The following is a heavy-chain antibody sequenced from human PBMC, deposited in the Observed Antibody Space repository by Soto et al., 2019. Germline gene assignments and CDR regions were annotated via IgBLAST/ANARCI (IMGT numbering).Heavy chain of an antibody. D-gene: IGHD3-10*01. CDR2: IDGSGGIT. V-gene: IGHV3-23*01. Sequence: GGSRRLSWAASGFTFGTTDMSWVRQAPGEGLEWVSTIDGSGGITYYADSVKGRFTISRDNSRNTVYLQMNSLRGDDTALYYCVKNSGWFNTWGQGALVTVSS. CDR1: GFTFGTTD. CDR3: VKNSGWFNT. J-gene: IGHJ5*02.